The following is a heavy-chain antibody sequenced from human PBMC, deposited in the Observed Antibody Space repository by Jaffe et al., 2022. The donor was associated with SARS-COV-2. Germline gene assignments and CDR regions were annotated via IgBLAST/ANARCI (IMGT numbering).Heavy chain of an antibody. V-gene: IGHV5-10-1*03. D-gene: IGHD3-22*01. CDR2: IDPSDSYT. J-gene: IGHJ3*02. Sequence: EVQLVQSGAEVKKPGESLRISCKGSGYSFTSYWISWVRQMPGKGLEWMGRIDPSDSYTNYSPSFQGHVTISADKSISTAYLQWSSLKASDTAMYYCARRQYYYDSSGYYRNAFDIWGQGTMVTVSS. CDR3: ARRQYYYDSSGYYRNAFDI. CDR1: GYSFTSYW.